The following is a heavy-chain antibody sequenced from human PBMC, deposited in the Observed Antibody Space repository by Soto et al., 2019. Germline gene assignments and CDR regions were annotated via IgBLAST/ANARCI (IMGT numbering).Heavy chain of an antibody. J-gene: IGHJ6*02. Sequence: QVQLQESGPGLLKPSQILSLTCSVSGGSISSGGYYWTWIRQRPGKGLEWIGFVYYSGITYHSPSLEXRXSXSXHTSQNQFSLRLTSXXXAXXXXXXXXXXXXXXXXXGXXXLDVWGQGTTVT. CDR2: VYYSGIT. CDR3: XXXXXXXXXXXGXXXLDV. V-gene: IGHV4-31*03. CDR1: GGSISSGGYY.